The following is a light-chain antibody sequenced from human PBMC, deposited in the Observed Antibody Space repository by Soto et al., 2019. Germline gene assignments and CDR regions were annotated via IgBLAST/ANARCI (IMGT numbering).Light chain of an antibody. CDR1: QSISSW. J-gene: IGKJ1*01. V-gene: IGKV1-5*01. CDR3: QQYNSYSIT. CDR2: DAS. Sequence: DIQRTQSPSTLSAYVGDRVTITCRASQSISSWLAWYQQKPGKAPKLLIYDASSLESGVPSRFSGSGSGTEFTLTISSLQPDDFATYYCQQYNSYSITFGQGTKVDIK.